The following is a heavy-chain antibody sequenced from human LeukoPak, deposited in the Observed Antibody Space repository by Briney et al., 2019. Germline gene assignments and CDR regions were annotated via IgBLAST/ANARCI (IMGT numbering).Heavy chain of an antibody. V-gene: IGHV3-15*01. CDR2: IKSKTDGGTT. CDR3: TTDLLWFGEERFDY. J-gene: IGHJ4*02. D-gene: IGHD3-10*01. CDR1: GFTFSNAW. Sequence: GGSLRPSCAASGFTFSNAWMSWVRQAPGKGLEWVGRIKSKTDGGTTDYAAPVKGRFTISRDDSKNTLYLQMNSLKTEDTAVYYCTTDLLWFGEERFDYWGQGTLVTVSS.